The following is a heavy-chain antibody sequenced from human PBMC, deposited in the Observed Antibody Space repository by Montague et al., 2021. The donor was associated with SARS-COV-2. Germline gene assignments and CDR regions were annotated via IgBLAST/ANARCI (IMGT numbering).Heavy chain of an antibody. D-gene: IGHD3-3*01. V-gene: IGHV3-74*01. Sequence: SLRLSCAASGFTFGSYWMHWVRQAPGKGLVWVSRINSDGSSTGYADSVKGRFTISRDNAKDTLYLQMNSLRAEDTAVYYCARSIGDFWSGYEDYYSAMGVWGQGTTVTDSS. CDR3: ARSIGDFWSGYEDYYSAMGV. J-gene: IGHJ6*02. CDR1: GFTFGSYW. CDR2: INSDGSST.